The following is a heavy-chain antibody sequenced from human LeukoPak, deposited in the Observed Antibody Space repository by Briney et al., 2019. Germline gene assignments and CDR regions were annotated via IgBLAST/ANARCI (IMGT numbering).Heavy chain of an antibody. J-gene: IGHJ4*02. CDR2: ISGSGGST. CDR3: AKDQWQWLVLDY. Sequence: GGSLRLSCAASGFTFSSYAMSWVRQAPGKGLEWVSAISGSGGSTYYADSVKGRFTISRDNSKNTLYLQMNSLRAEDTAAYYCAKDQWQWLVLDYWGQGTLVTVSS. V-gene: IGHV3-23*01. D-gene: IGHD6-19*01. CDR1: GFTFSSYA.